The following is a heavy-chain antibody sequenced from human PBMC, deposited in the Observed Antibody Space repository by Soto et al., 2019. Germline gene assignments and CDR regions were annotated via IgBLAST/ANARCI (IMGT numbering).Heavy chain of an antibody. CDR1: GGTFNKYV. J-gene: IGHJ6*02. CDR3: GRDDAGSGVNYDDYDARDA. CDR2: VIPMFGAA. Sequence: QVHLVQSGAEVKKSGSSVKVSCKASGGTFNKYVVVWVRQAPGQGLEWMGKVIPMFGAADYAHKFQGRVTITSAESTNTGDTEVSDVRPDEAAVYFCGRDDAGSGVNYDDYDARDAAGQGTTVAVS. V-gene: IGHV1-69*18. D-gene: IGHD3-10*01.